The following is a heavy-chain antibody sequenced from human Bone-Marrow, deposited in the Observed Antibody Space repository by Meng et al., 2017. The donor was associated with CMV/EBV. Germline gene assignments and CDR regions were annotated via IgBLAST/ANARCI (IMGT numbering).Heavy chain of an antibody. CDR2: INPNSGGT. Sequence: ASVKVSCKASGYTFTGYYMHWVRQAPGQGLEWVGWINPNSGGTNYAQNFQGRVNMTRDKSISTAYMELSRLRSDDTAVYYCARVEIWYDSSGFYLSYWGQGTLVTVSS. CDR3: ARVEIWYDSSGFYLSY. CDR1: GYTFTGYY. V-gene: IGHV1-2*02. D-gene: IGHD3-22*01. J-gene: IGHJ4*02.